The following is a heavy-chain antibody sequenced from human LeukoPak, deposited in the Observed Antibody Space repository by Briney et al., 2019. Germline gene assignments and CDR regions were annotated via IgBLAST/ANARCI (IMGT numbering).Heavy chain of an antibody. V-gene: IGHV1-69*04. J-gene: IGHJ3*02. D-gene: IGHD4-17*01. CDR1: GYTFTTYD. CDR2: IIPILGIA. Sequence: SVKVSCKASGYTFTTYDISWVRQAPGQGLAWMGRIIPILGIANYAQKFQGRVTITADKSTSTAYMELSSLRSEDTAVYYCARDVTVTTAGSVGDAFDIWGQGTMVTVSS. CDR3: ARDVTVTTAGSVGDAFDI.